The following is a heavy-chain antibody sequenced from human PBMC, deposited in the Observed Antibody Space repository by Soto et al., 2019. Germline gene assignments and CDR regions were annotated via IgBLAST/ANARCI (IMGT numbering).Heavy chain of an antibody. J-gene: IGHJ4*02. D-gene: IGHD2-2*01. CDR1: GFTFSSYW. CDR2: IDTDASN. CDR3: AKSGGPSVRYCSSTSCYFSALDY. V-gene: IGHV3-74*01. Sequence: GGSLRLSCAASGFTFSSYWMHWVRQGPRKGLVWVSGIDTDASNNADSVKGRFTISRDNAKNTLYLQMNSLRAEDTAVYYCAKSGGPSVRYCSSTSCYFSALDYWGQGTLVTVSS.